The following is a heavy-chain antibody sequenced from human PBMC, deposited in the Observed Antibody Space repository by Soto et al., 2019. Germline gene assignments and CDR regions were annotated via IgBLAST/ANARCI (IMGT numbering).Heavy chain of an antibody. CDR1: GFTFSSYA. D-gene: IGHD5-18*01. V-gene: IGHV3-30-3*01. CDR3: ARDQGGYSYGYCDY. Sequence: GGSLRLSCAASGFTFSSYAMHWVRQAPGKGLEWVAVISYDGSNKYYADSVKGRFTISRDNSKNTLYLQMNSLRAEDTAVYYCARDQGGYSYGYCDYWGQGTLVTVSS. CDR2: ISYDGSNK. J-gene: IGHJ4*02.